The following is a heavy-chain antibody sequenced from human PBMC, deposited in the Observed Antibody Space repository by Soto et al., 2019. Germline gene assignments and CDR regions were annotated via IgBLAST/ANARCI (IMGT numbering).Heavy chain of an antibody. CDR2: ISSSSSYI. CDR1: GFTFSSYS. Sequence: GGSLRLSCAASGFTFSSYSMNWVRQAPGKGLEWVSSISSSSSYIYYADSVKGRFTISRDNAKNSLYLQMNSLRAEDTAVYYCAREGITGTTLVYYYYYMDVWGKGTTVTVSS. V-gene: IGHV3-21*01. CDR3: AREGITGTTLVYYYYYMDV. J-gene: IGHJ6*03. D-gene: IGHD1-7*01.